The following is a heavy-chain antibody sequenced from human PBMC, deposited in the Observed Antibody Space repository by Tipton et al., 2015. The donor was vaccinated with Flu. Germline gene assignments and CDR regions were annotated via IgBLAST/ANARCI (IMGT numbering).Heavy chain of an antibody. Sequence: GSLRLSCAASGFTFSSYDMNWVRQAPGKGLEWVTFIRCDGSNKYYADSVKGRFTISRDNSKNTLYLQMNSLSAEDTAVYYCAKQKDRGYYGMDVWGQGTTVTVSS. CDR1: GFTFSSYD. D-gene: IGHD6-13*01. CDR2: IRCDGSNK. V-gene: IGHV3-30*02. J-gene: IGHJ6*02. CDR3: AKQKDRGYYGMDV.